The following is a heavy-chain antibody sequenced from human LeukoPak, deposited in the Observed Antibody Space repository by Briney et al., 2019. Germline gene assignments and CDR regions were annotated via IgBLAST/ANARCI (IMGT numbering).Heavy chain of an antibody. CDR3: ARDGNDILTGYYIEAFDI. J-gene: IGHJ3*02. Sequence: PSETLSLTCAVYGGSFSGYYWSWIRQPPGEGLEWIGEINHSGSTNYNPSLKSRVTISVDTSKNQFSLKLSSVTAADTAVYYCARDGNDILTGYYIEAFDIWGQGTMVTVSS. D-gene: IGHD3-9*01. V-gene: IGHV4-34*01. CDR2: INHSGST. CDR1: GGSFSGYY.